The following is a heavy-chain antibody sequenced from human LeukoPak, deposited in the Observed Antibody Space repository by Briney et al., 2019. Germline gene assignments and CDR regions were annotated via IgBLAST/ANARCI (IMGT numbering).Heavy chain of an antibody. CDR2: INTSGGTT. J-gene: IGHJ4*02. Sequence: GGSPRLSCAASGFTFSSYAMSWVHQAPGKGLEWVSVINTSGGTTYYADSVKGRFTISRDNSKNTLFLQMNSLRAEDTAVYHCAKGLISTWYDYWGQGTLVTVSS. CDR1: GFTFSSYA. CDR3: AKGLISTWYDY. V-gene: IGHV3-23*01. D-gene: IGHD6-13*01.